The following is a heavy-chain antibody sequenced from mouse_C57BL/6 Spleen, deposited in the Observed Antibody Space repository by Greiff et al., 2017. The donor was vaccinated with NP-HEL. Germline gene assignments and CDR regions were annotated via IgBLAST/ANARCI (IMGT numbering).Heavy chain of an antibody. Sequence: VKLMESGPGLVQPSQSLSITCTVSGFSLTSYGVHWVRQSPGKGLEWLGVIWSGGSTDYNAAFISRLSISKDNSKSQVFFKMNSLQADDTAIYYCARSVVITTAYYAMDYWGQGTSVTVSS. D-gene: IGHD2-4*01. CDR1: GFSLTSYG. CDR3: ARSVVITTAYYAMDY. V-gene: IGHV2-2*01. J-gene: IGHJ4*01. CDR2: IWSGGST.